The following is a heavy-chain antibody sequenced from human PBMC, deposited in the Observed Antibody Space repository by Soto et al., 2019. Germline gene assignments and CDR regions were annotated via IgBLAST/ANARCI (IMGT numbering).Heavy chain of an antibody. CDR1: GGSVSSGSYY. D-gene: IGHD2-15*01. J-gene: IGHJ6*02. Sequence: QVQLQESGAGLVKPSETLSLTCTVSGGSVSSGSYYWSWIRQPPGKGLEWIGYIYYSGSTNYNPSLKSRVTISVDTSKNQFSLKLSSVTAADTAVYYCARDRWQASYYYHGMDVWGQGTTVTVSS. CDR3: ARDRWQASYYYHGMDV. V-gene: IGHV4-61*01. CDR2: IYYSGST.